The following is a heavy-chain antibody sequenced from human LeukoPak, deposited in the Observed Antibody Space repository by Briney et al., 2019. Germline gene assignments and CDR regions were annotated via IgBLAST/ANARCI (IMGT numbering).Heavy chain of an antibody. CDR2: ITASGGNT. V-gene: IGHV3-23*01. D-gene: IGHD4-23*01. CDR1: GFTFSTYG. CDR3: AKLPYGGSPPSY. J-gene: IGHJ4*02. Sequence: GGSLRLSCAASGFTFSTYGLTWVRQAPGKGLEWVSAITASGGNTWYADSVKGRFTISRDNSRNTLYLQMNSLRAKDTAVYYCAKLPYGGSPPSYWGQGTLVTVSS.